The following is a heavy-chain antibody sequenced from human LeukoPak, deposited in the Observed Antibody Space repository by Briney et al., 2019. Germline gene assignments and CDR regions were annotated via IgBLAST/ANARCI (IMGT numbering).Heavy chain of an antibody. CDR2: INAGNGNT. CDR3: ARDPPFDSSVLYY. Sequence: GGSLRLSCAASGFTFSSYSMNWVRQTPGQRLEWMGWINAGNGNTKYSQKFQGRVTITRDTSASTAYMELSSLRSEDTAVYYCARDPPFDSSVLYYWGQGTLVTVSS. CDR1: GFTFSSYS. J-gene: IGHJ4*02. D-gene: IGHD3-22*01. V-gene: IGHV1-3*01.